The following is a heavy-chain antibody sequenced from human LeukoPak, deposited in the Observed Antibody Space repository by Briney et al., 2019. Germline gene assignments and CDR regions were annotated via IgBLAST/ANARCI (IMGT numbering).Heavy chain of an antibody. CDR3: AKKVGATNYYYYGMDV. CDR2: ISGSGGST. D-gene: IGHD1-26*01. CDR1: GFSFSSNW. J-gene: IGHJ6*02. V-gene: IGHV3-23*01. Sequence: GGSLRLSCTASGFSFSSNWMTWVRQAPGKGLEWVSAISGSGGSTYYADSVKGRFTISRDNSKNTLYLQMNSLRAEDTAVYYCAKKVGATNYYYYGMDVWGQGTTVTVSS.